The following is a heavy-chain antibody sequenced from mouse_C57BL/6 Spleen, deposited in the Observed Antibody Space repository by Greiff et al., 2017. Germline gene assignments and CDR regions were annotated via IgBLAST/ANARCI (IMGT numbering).Heavy chain of an antibody. Sequence: QVQLQQPGAELVKPGASVKLSCKASGYTFTSYWMHWVKQRPGRGLEWIGRIDPNSGGTKYNEKFKSKATLTVDKPSITAYMQLSRLTSVDSAVYYFARGDTYYFDYWRQGTTLTVSS. CDR3: ARGDTYYFDY. CDR1: GYTFTSYW. V-gene: IGHV1-72*01. D-gene: IGHD3-3*01. J-gene: IGHJ2*01. CDR2: IDPNSGGT.